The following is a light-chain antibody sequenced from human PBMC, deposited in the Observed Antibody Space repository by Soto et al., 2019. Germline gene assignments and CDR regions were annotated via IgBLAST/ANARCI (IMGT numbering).Light chain of an antibody. CDR1: PSVSSSY. CDR2: GAS. Sequence: EIGLMQSPGTLSLSPGERATLSCRASPSVSSSYLAWYQQKPGQAPRLLIYGASSRATGIPDRFSGSGSGTDFTLTISRLEPEDFAVYYCQQYGSSPLTFGGGTKVEIK. J-gene: IGKJ4*01. V-gene: IGKV3-20*01. CDR3: QQYGSSPLT.